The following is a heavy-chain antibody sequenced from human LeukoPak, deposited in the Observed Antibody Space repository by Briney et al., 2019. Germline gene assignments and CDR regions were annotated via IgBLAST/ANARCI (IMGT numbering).Heavy chain of an antibody. CDR2: INHSGST. V-gene: IGHV4-34*01. J-gene: IGHJ4*02. Sequence: KPSETLSLTCAVYGGSFSGYYWSWIRQPPGKGLEWIGEINHSGSTNYNPSLKSRVTISVDTSKNQFSLKLSSVTAADTAVYYCARDPYSSRSFDYWGQGTLVTVSS. CDR1: GGSFSGYY. CDR3: ARDPYSSRSFDY. D-gene: IGHD6-13*01.